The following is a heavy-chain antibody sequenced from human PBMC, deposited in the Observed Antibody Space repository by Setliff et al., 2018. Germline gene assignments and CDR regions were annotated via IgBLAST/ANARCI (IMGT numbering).Heavy chain of an antibody. V-gene: IGHV3-7*01. CDR3: ARDHVYGSQYYYYYYGMDV. D-gene: IGHD3-10*01. J-gene: IGHJ6*02. CDR2: IKQHGSEK. CDR1: GFTFSRYW. Sequence: LRLSCAASGFTFSRYWMSWVRQAPGKGLEWVANIKQHGSEKYYVDSVKGRFTISRDNAKNSLYLQMNSLRAEDTAVYYCARDHVYGSQYYYYYYGMDVWGQGTTVTVSS.